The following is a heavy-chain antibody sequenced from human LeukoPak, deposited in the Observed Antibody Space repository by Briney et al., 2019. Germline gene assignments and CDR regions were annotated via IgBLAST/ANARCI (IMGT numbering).Heavy chain of an antibody. Sequence: GASVKVSCKASGYTFTSYYMYWVRQAPGQGLEWMGIINPSGGSTSYAQKFQGRVTMTRDTSTSTVYMELSSLRSEDTAVYYCARALLVGYYYDSSGYYYFDYWGQGTLVTVSS. D-gene: IGHD3-22*01. CDR3: ARALLVGYYYDSSGYYYFDY. J-gene: IGHJ4*02. CDR1: GYTFTSYY. V-gene: IGHV1-46*01. CDR2: INPSGGST.